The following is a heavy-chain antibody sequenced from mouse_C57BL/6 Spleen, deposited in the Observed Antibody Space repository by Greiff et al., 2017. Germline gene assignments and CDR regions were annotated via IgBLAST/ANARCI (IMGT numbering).Heavy chain of an antibody. Sequence: ESGAELARPGASVKLSCKASGYTFTSYGISWVKQRTGQGLEWIGEIYPRSGNTYYNEKFKGKATLTADKSSSTAYMELRSLTSEYSAVYFCARWGSSTYFDYWGQGTTLTVSS. J-gene: IGHJ2*01. CDR3: ARWGSSTYFDY. V-gene: IGHV1-81*01. D-gene: IGHD1-1*01. CDR2: IYPRSGNT. CDR1: GYTFTSYG.